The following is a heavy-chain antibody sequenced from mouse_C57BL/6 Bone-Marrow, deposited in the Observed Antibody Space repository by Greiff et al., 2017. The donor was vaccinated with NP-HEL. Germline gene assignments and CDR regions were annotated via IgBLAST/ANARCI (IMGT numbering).Heavy chain of an antibody. CDR2: IYPGDGDT. CDR3: ARSHENWADY. D-gene: IGHD4-1*01. V-gene: IGHV1-82*01. J-gene: IGHJ2*01. CDR1: GYAFSSSW. Sequence: QVQLQQSGPELVKPGASVKISCKASGYAFSSSWMNWVKQRPGQGLEWIGRIYPGDGDTNYNGKFKGKATLTADKSSSTAYMQLSSLTSEDSAVYCCARSHENWADYWGQGTTLTVSS.